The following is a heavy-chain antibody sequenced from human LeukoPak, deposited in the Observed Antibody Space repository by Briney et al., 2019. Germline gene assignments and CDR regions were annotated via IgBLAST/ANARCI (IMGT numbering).Heavy chain of an antibody. Sequence: GESLKISCKASGYTFTNYGIAWVRQAPGQGLEWMGWISAYNGNTNYAQKLQGRVTMTTDTSTSTAYMELRSLRSDDTAVYYCARDGTDPGYCSGGSCWVDYWGQGTLVTVSS. J-gene: IGHJ4*02. CDR2: ISAYNGNT. D-gene: IGHD2-15*01. CDR3: ARDGTDPGYCSGGSCWVDY. CDR1: GYTFTNYG. V-gene: IGHV1-18*01.